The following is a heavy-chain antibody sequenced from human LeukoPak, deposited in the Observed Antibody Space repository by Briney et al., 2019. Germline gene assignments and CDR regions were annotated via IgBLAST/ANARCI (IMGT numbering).Heavy chain of an antibody. J-gene: IGHJ4*02. CDR2: IRQDGSDK. CDR1: GFTFSNYF. CDR3: GRGAALNWNSGGIDY. D-gene: IGHD1-1*01. Sequence: GGSLRLSCAASGFTFSNYFMTWVRQAPGTGLEWVALIRQDGSDKYYVDSVKGRFTISRDNTKNSMFLQMNSLRVDYTAVYYCGRGAALNWNSGGIDYWGQGTLVTVSS. V-gene: IGHV3-7*01.